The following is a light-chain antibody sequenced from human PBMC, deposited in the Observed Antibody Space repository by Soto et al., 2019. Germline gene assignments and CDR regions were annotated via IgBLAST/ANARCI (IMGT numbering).Light chain of an antibody. CDR1: QSISSW. V-gene: IGKV1-39*01. CDR3: QQSYSTPLT. CDR2: DAS. Sequence: DIQMTQSPSTLSASVGDRVTITCRASQSISSWLAWYQQEPGKAPKLLIYDASSLESGVPSRFSGSGSGTDFTLTISSLQPEDFATYYCQQSYSTPLTFGGGTKVDIK. J-gene: IGKJ4*01.